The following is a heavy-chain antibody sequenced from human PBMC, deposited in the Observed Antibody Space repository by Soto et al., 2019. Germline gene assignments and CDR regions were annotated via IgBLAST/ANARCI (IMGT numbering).Heavy chain of an antibody. Sequence: SETLSLTCTVSGGSISSSSYYWGWIRHPPGKGLEWIGSIYYSGSTYYNPSLKSRVTISVDTSKNQFSLKLSSVTAADTAVYYCARLRRADAGAYYSDVWGQGTTVTVSS. CDR2: IYYSGST. D-gene: IGHD3-10*01. V-gene: IGHV4-39*01. CDR3: ARLRRADAGAYYSDV. CDR1: GGSISSSSYY. J-gene: IGHJ6*02.